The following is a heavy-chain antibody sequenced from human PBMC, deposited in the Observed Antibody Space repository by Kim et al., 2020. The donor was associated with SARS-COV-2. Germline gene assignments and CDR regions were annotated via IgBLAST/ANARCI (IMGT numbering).Heavy chain of an antibody. Sequence: YNPTLKSRVTISVDTSKNQFSLKLSSVTAADTAVYYCARVHSYGDYSDYWGQGTLVTVSS. D-gene: IGHD4-17*01. V-gene: IGHV4-59*01. CDR3: ARVHSYGDYSDY. J-gene: IGHJ4*02.